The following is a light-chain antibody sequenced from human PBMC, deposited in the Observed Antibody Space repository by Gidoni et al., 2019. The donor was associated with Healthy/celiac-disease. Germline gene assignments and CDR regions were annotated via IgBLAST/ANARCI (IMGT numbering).Light chain of an antibody. CDR2: AAS. V-gene: IGKV1-39*01. Sequence: DIQMTPSPSSLSASVGDRVTITCRASQSISSYLNWYQQKPGKAPKLLIYAASSLQSGVPSRFSGSGSGTDFTLTISSLQPEDFATYYCQQSYSPRTFGQGTKVEIK. CDR3: QQSYSPRT. J-gene: IGKJ1*01. CDR1: QSISSY.